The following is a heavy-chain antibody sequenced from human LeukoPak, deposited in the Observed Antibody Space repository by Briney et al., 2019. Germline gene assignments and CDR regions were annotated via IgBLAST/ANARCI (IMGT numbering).Heavy chain of an antibody. CDR2: IYYSGST. J-gene: IGHJ4*02. V-gene: IGHV4-59*12. CDR3: ARIYDFVGGSYRSDY. D-gene: IGHD3-16*02. Sequence: SETLSLTCTVSGGSISSYYWSWIRQPPGEGLEWIGYIYYSGSTNYTPSLKSRVTMSVDTSKNQFSLKLSSVTAADTAVYYCARIYDFVGGSYRSDYWGQGTLVTVSS. CDR1: GGSISSYY.